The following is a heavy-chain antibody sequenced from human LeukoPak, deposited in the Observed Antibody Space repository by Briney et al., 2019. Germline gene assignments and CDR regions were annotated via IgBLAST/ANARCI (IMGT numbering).Heavy chain of an antibody. V-gene: IGHV4-4*07. D-gene: IGHD4-17*01. CDR3: ARDPFSWATVTTRYYFDN. J-gene: IGHJ4*02. CDR1: GGSISSYY. CDR2: IYTSGST. Sequence: PSETLSLTCTVSGGSISSYYWSWIRQPAGKGLEWIGRIYTSGSTNYNPSLKSRVTMSVDTSKNQFSLKLSSVTAADTAVYYCARDPFSWATVTTRYYFDNWGQGTLVTVSS.